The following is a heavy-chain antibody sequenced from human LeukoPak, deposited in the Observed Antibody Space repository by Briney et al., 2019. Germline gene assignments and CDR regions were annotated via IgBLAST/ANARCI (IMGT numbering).Heavy chain of an antibody. Sequence: ASVKVSCKASGYTFTSYGISWVRQAPGQGLEWMGWISAYNGNTNYAQKLQGRVTMTTDTSTSTAYMELSSLRSEDTAVYYCARSREMAAIIWYYGMDVWGQGTTVTVSS. CDR2: ISAYNGNT. CDR1: GYTFTSYG. CDR3: ARSREMAAIIWYYGMDV. D-gene: IGHD5-24*01. J-gene: IGHJ6*02. V-gene: IGHV1-18*01.